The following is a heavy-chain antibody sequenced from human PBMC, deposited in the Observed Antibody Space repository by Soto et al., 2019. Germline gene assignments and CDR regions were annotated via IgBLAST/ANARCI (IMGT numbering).Heavy chain of an antibody. Sequence: GGSLRLSCAASGFTFSSYGMHWVRQAPGKGLEWVAVISYDGSNKYYADSVKGRFTISRDNSKNTLYLQMNSLRAEDTAVYYCATGSRGWEIAYCSQGSLVLGSS. V-gene: IGHV3-30*03. CDR1: GFTFSSYG. D-gene: IGHD6-19*01. J-gene: IGHJ4*02. CDR3: ATGSRGWEIAY. CDR2: ISYDGSNK.